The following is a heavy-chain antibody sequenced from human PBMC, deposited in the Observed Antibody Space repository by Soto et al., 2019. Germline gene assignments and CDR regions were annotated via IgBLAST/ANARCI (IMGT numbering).Heavy chain of an antibody. Sequence: PSETLSLTCAVYGGSFSGYYCSWIRQAPGKGLEWIGEINHSGSTNYNPSLKRRVTISVDTSKNQFSLKLSSVTAADTAVYYCARGVSYGFHLYYYYGMDVWGQGTTVTVSS. D-gene: IGHD5-18*01. J-gene: IGHJ6*02. CDR1: GGSFSGYY. CDR2: INHSGST. CDR3: ARGVSYGFHLYYYYGMDV. V-gene: IGHV4-34*01.